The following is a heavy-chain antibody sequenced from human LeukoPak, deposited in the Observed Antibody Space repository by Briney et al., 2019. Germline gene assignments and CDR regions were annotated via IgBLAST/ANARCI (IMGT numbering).Heavy chain of an antibody. CDR1: GFTFSTYW. CDR2: INSDGSST. CDR3: ARDAGGYGMDV. V-gene: IGHV3-74*01. D-gene: IGHD2-8*02. J-gene: IGHJ6*02. Sequence: GGSLRLSCAASGFTFSTYWMHWVRQAPGKGPVWVSRINSDGSSTADADSVKGRFTISRDNAKNTLYLQMNSLRAEDTAVYYCARDAGGYGMDVWGQGTTVTVSS.